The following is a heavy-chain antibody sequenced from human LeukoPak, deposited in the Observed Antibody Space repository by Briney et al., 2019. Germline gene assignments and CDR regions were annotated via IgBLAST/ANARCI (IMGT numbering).Heavy chain of an antibody. J-gene: IGHJ4*02. CDR3: ARSFLEWLLYVDY. D-gene: IGHD3-3*01. V-gene: IGHV1-46*01. CDR1: GGTFSSYA. Sequence: ASVKVSCKASGGTFSSYAISWVRQAPGQGLEWMGIINPSGGSTSYAQKFQGRVTMTRDTSTSTVYMELSSLRSEDTAVYYCARSFLEWLLYVDYWGQGTLVTVSS. CDR2: INPSGGST.